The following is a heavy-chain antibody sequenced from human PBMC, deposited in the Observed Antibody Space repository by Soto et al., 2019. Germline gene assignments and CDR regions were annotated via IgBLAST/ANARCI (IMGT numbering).Heavy chain of an antibody. D-gene: IGHD3-3*02. CDR2: IMPVFSTP. CDR3: ARDKDRQQLGGNYYYIMDV. CDR1: GGTFRTSA. V-gene: IGHV1-69*05. Sequence: QVQLVQSGAEVKKPGSSVKVSCKTSGGTFRTSAISWVRQSPGQGLEWMGGIMPVFSTPDYAQKFQGRVTHSSDESTGPAYMELSSLRSEDTAVYYCARDKDRQQLGGNYYYIMDVWGQGTTVTVSS. J-gene: IGHJ6*01.